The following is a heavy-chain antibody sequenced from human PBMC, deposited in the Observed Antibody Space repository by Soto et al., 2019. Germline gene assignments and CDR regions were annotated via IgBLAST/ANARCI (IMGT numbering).Heavy chain of an antibody. J-gene: IGHJ4*02. D-gene: IGHD3-16*01. V-gene: IGHV3-23*01. CDR2: ISGGGSST. Sequence: GGSMRLSSAASGFTFSNYAMSWVRQAPGKGLEWVSSISGGGSSTYYADSVKGRFTISRDNSKNTIYLQMNSLRAEDTAVYYSAKVPAYDYVWGTYYYFDYWGLGALVTVSS. CDR3: AKVPAYDYVWGTYYYFDY. CDR1: GFTFSNYA.